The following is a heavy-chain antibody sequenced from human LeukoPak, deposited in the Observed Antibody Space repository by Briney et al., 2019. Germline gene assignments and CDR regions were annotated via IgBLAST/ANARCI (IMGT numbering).Heavy chain of an antibody. D-gene: IGHD2-21*02. CDR1: GGTFSSYA. Sequence: SVKVSCKASGGTFSSYAVNWVRQAPGQGLQWMGGIIPILGTANYAQKFQDRVTISTDESTNAAYVELSSLRSEDTAIYYCVTSAIAVVTARGSFDMWGQGTMVTV. V-gene: IGHV1-69*05. CDR3: VTSAIAVVTARGSFDM. CDR2: IIPILGTA. J-gene: IGHJ3*02.